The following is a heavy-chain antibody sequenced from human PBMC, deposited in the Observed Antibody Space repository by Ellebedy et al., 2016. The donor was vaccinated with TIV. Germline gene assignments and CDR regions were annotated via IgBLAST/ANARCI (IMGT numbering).Heavy chain of an antibody. V-gene: IGHV3-7*04. Sequence: GESLKISCTASGFTFSSYWMSWVRQAPGKGLEWVALIKFDGIEKYHVDSVTDRFTISRDNARNSLYLEMNSLRVDDTAVYYCARDTVVVPKGDAFDIWGQGTVVTVSS. CDR3: ARDTVVVPKGDAFDI. J-gene: IGHJ3*02. D-gene: IGHD2-15*01. CDR2: IKFDGIEK. CDR1: GFTFSSYW.